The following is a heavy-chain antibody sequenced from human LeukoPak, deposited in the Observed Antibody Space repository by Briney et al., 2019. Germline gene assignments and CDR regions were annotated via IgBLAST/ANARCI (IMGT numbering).Heavy chain of an antibody. CDR1: GDSLTSKW. CDR2: IYPGDSDT. D-gene: IGHD3-22*01. V-gene: IGHV5-51*01. J-gene: IGHJ4*02. CDR3: ATVNPPPAPYYDSSGYYASIDY. Sequence: GESLKISCKGSGDSLTSKWIGWVRQMPGKGLEWMGIIYPGDSDTRYSPSFQGQVTISADKSISTAYLQWSSLKASDTAMYYCATVNPPPAPYYDSSGYYASIDYWGQGTLVTVSS.